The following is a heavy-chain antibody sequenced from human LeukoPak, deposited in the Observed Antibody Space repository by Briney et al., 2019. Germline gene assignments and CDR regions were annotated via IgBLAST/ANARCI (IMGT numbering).Heavy chain of an antibody. V-gene: IGHV3-23*01. J-gene: IGHJ6*02. D-gene: IGHD5-12*01. CDR1: GFTFSSYA. Sequence: TGGSLRLSCAASGFTFSSYAMSWVRQAPGKGLEWVSSVGSDNKPHYSESVKGRFAISRDNSKNSLYLQMNSLRTEDTASYYCAKDGYSGYEPYSYYYYGMDVWGQGTTVTVSS. CDR2: VGSDNKP. CDR3: AKDGYSGYEPYSYYYYGMDV.